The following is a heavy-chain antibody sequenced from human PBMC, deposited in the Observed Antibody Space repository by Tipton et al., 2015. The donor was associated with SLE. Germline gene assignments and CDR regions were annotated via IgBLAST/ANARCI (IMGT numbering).Heavy chain of an antibody. CDR2: ISYDGSNK. J-gene: IGHJ2*01. Sequence: QLVQSGGGVVQPGRSLRLSCAASGFTFSSYAMHWVRQAPGKGLEWVAVISYDGSNKYYADSVKGRFTISRDNSKNTLYLQMNSLRAEDTAVYYCARSGHVTTPTYFDLWGRGTLVTVSS. D-gene: IGHD4-11*01. CDR3: ARSGHVTTPTYFDL. V-gene: IGHV3-30*04. CDR1: GFTFSSYA.